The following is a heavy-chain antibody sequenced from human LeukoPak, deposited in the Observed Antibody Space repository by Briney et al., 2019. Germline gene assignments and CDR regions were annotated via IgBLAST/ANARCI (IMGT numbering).Heavy chain of an antibody. CDR1: GYTFTGYY. Sequence: ASVKVSCKASGYTFTGYYMHWVRQAPGQGLEWMGWINPNSGGTNYAQKFQGRVTMTRDTSISTAYMELSRLRSDDTAVYYCARRITMVRGVMGYWGQGTLVTVSS. V-gene: IGHV1-2*02. CDR2: INPNSGGT. J-gene: IGHJ4*02. D-gene: IGHD3-10*01. CDR3: ARRITMVRGVMGY.